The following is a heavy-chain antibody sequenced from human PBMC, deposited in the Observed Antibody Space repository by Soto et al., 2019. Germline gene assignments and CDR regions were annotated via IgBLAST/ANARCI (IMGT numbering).Heavy chain of an antibody. CDR1: GYTFTTYY. V-gene: IGHV1-46*01. CDR3: ARDRTGPTATLDY. Sequence: XSVKVSCKASGYTFTTYYMHWVRQAPGQGLEWMGRINPSGGSTNYAQKFQGRVTMTRDTSTSTVYMDLSSLRSEDTAVYYCARDRTGPTATLDYWGQGTLVTVSS. J-gene: IGHJ4*02. D-gene: IGHD1-1*01. CDR2: INPSGGST.